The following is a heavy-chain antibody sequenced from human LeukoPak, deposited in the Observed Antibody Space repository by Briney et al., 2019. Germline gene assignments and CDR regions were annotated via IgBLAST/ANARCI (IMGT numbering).Heavy chain of an antibody. J-gene: IGHJ4*02. CDR2: ISAYNANT. CDR1: GYTFTSYG. D-gene: IGHD2-15*01. V-gene: IGHV1-18*01. Sequence: ASVKVSCKASGYTFTSYGISWVRQAPGQGLEWMGWISAYNANTNYAQKLQGRVTMTTDTSTSTAHMELRSLRSDDTAVYYCARDSRGYCSGGSCYSSSYFDFWGQGTLVTVSS. CDR3: ARDSRGYCSGGSCYSSSYFDF.